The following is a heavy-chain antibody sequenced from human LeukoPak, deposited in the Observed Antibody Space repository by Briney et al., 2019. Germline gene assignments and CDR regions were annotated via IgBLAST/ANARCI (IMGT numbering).Heavy chain of an antibody. CDR3: ARHPRDTALFTIDY. CDR2: ILYDGTNK. D-gene: IGHD5-18*01. V-gene: IGHV3-30*12. J-gene: IGHJ4*02. CDR1: GFTFSSFG. Sequence: GGSLRLSCAASGFTFSSFGMHWVRQAPGQGLEWVAFILYDGTNKYYADSVKGRFTISRDNSKNTLSLEMNSLRAEDTAVYYCARHPRDTALFTIDYWGQGTLVTVSS.